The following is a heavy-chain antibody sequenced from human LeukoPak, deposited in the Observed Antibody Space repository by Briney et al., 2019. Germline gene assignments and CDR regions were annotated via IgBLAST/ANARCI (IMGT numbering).Heavy chain of an antibody. D-gene: IGHD2-21*02. CDR3: ARADAYCGGDCYSN. J-gene: IGHJ4*02. CDR1: GGSISSSSYY. CDR2: IYYSGST. Sequence: MTSETLSLTCTVSGGSISSSSYYWSWIRQPPGKGLEWIGYIYYSGSTNYNPSLKTRVTISVDTSKNQFSLKLSSVTAADTAVYYCARADAYCGGDCYSNWGQGTLVTVSS. V-gene: IGHV4-61*01.